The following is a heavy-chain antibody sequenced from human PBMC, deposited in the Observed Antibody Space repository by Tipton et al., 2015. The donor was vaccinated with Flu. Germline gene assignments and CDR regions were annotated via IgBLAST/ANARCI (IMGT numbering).Heavy chain of an antibody. Sequence: TLSLTCAVSGDSISSRYYWGWIRQPPGRGLEWIGNIHHSGNTYYNPSLKSRVTISVDTSKNQFSLKLRSVTAADTAVYYCASGRRWGSPFDYWGQGTLVTVSS. D-gene: IGHD2-21*01. V-gene: IGHV4-38-2*01. CDR2: IHHSGNT. CDR3: ASGRRWGSPFDY. CDR1: GDSISSRYY. J-gene: IGHJ4*02.